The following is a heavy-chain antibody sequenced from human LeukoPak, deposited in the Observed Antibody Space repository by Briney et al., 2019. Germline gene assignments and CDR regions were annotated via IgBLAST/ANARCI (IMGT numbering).Heavy chain of an antibody. CDR3: ARNRGKSDFNN. CDR1: GGSLCSSDF. V-gene: IGHV4-4*02. CDR2: IYASGIT. J-gene: IGHJ4*02. D-gene: IGHD4-23*01. Sequence: SGTPSLTCAVSGGSLCSSDFLTWVRPPPRKGLDWIGEIYASGITNYNPSLKSRVTISIDKSRNQFSLKMTSVTAADTAVYYCARNRGKSDFNNWGQGSLVTVSS.